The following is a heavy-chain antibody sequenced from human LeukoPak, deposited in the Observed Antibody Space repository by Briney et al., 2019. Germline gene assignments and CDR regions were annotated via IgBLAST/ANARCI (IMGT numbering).Heavy chain of an antibody. CDR2: ISNGSGNR. V-gene: IGHV3-48*01. Sequence: GGSLRLSCVASEFTFSSYSMIWVRQAPGKGLEWIAYISNGSGNRYYADSVKGRFTISRDNAKNLLYLQMNNLRADDTAVYYCARAAKWEFYHYYMDVWGKGTTVSVSS. CDR1: EFTFSSYS. CDR3: ARAAKWEFYHYYMDV. J-gene: IGHJ6*03. D-gene: IGHD1-26*01.